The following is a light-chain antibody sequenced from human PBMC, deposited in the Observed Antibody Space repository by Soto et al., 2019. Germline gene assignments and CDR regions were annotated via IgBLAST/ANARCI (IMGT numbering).Light chain of an antibody. CDR3: QQYSNRPT. Sequence: LPKSPGTWPFSQGEKSPLSCRASQSVGSDLGWYRQKPGQAPRLLIYGATNKATGIPSRFSGSGSRTEFTPTISILQYEDSAHYYCQQYSNRPTFGQGTRLEIK. V-gene: IGKV3D-15*03. CDR2: GAT. J-gene: IGKJ5*01. CDR1: QSVGSD.